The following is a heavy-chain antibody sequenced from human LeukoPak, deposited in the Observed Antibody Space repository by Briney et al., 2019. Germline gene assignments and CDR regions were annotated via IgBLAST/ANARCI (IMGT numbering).Heavy chain of an antibody. Sequence: SETLSLTCTVSGGSISSYYWSWIRQPPGKGLEWSGYIYYSGSTNYNPSLKSRLIISVDTSKNQFSMKLSSVTAADTAVYYCARVPVVSSGYVWFDPWGQGTLVTVSS. CDR2: IYYSGST. V-gene: IGHV4-59*01. D-gene: IGHD3-22*01. CDR3: ARVPVVSSGYVWFDP. J-gene: IGHJ5*02. CDR1: GGSISSYY.